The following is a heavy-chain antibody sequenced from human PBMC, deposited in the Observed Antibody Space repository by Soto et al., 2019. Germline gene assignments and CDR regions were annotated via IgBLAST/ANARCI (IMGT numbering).Heavy chain of an antibody. Sequence: DVQLVESGGGSVQPGGSLSLSCVASGFTFSSYSMNWVRQAPGKGLEWVSYISSSSGTKYYADSVEGRFTISRDNAKNSLHLQMNNLRAEDTAIYYCAALPVAGRDVDYWGQGTLVTVSS. J-gene: IGHJ4*02. V-gene: IGHV3-48*01. D-gene: IGHD6-19*01. CDR3: AALPVAGRDVDY. CDR2: ISSSSGTK. CDR1: GFTFSSYS.